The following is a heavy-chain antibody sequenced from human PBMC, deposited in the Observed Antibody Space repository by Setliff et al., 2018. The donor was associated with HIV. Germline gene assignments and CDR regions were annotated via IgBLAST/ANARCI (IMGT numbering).Heavy chain of an antibody. D-gene: IGHD5-12*01. Sequence: GGSLRLSCAASGFTFSSYAMHWVRQAPGKGLEWVAIISYDGNNKYYADSVKGRFTISRDNAKNSLYLQMNSLRAEDTALYYCAKDSGDGYNLEDYFDSWGQGTLVTVSS. CDR3: AKDSGDGYNLEDYFDS. J-gene: IGHJ4*02. V-gene: IGHV3-30*01. CDR1: GFTFSSYA. CDR2: ISYDGNNK.